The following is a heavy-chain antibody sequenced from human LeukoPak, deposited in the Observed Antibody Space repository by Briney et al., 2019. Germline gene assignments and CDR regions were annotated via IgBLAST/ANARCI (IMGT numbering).Heavy chain of an antibody. J-gene: IGHJ4*02. CDR3: ARGVFRAVLRYFDWFNFDY. V-gene: IGHV7-4-1*02. Sequence: AASVKVSCKASGYTFTSYAMNWVRQAPGQGLEWMGWINTTTGNPTYAQGFTGRFVFSLATSVSTAYLQISSLKAEDTAVYYCARGVFRAVLRYFDWFNFDYWGQGTLVTVSS. CDR2: INTTTGNP. D-gene: IGHD3-9*01. CDR1: GYTFTSYA.